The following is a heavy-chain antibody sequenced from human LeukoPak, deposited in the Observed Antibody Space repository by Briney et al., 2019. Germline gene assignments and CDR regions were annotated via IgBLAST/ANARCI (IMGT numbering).Heavy chain of an antibody. J-gene: IGHJ6*02. CDR1: GFTFDDYA. D-gene: IGHD6-19*01. Sequence: GRSLRLSCAASGFTFDDYAMHWVRQAPGKGLEWVSGISWNSGSIDYADSVKGRFTISRDNAKNSLYLQMNSLRAGDTALYYCAKDIGEGAVAASDYYYGMDVWGQGTTVTVSS. CDR2: ISWNSGSI. V-gene: IGHV3-9*01. CDR3: AKDIGEGAVAASDYYYGMDV.